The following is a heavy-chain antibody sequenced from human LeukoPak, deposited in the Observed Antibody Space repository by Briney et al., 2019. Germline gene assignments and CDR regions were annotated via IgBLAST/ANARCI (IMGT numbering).Heavy chain of an antibody. CDR1: GYTFTSYY. CDR3: ARGGNYYDSSGYFSVFDY. CDR2: INPNSGGT. Sequence: GASVKVSCKASGYTFTSYYMHWVRQAPGQGLEWMGWINPNSGGTNYAQKFQGRVTMTRDTSISTAYMELSRLRSDDTAVYYCARGGNYYDSSGYFSVFDYWGQGTLVTVSS. D-gene: IGHD3-22*01. J-gene: IGHJ4*02. V-gene: IGHV1-2*02.